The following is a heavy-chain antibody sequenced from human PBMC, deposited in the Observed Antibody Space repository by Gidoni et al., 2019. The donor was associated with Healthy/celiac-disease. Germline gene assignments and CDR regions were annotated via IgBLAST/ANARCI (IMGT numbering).Heavy chain of an antibody. J-gene: IGHJ4*02. CDR2: IYYSGST. V-gene: IGHV4-31*03. D-gene: IGHD2-2*01. CDR3: ARINVETSLAGGFDY. Sequence: TVSGGSISSGGHYWSWIRQHPGKGLEWIGYIYYSGSTYYNPSLKSRITISVDTSKNQFSLKLNSVTAADTAVYYCARINVETSLAGGFDYWGQGTLVTVSS. CDR1: GGSISSGGHY.